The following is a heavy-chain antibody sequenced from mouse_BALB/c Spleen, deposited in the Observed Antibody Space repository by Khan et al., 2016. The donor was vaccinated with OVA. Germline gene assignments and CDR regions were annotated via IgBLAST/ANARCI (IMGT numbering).Heavy chain of an antibody. CDR2: IYPGDGNT. V-gene: IGHV1-87*01. D-gene: IGHD1-1*01. CDR3: VCGGINTGCFDY. Sequence: QVQLKQSGTELARPGASVKLSCKASGYTFTSYWIQWVKQRPGQGLEWIGSIYPGDGNTSYTQKFKGKATLTADKSSSTAYMQLSSLASEDSAVYRDVCGGINTGCFDYWGQGTTLTVSS. CDR1: GYTFTSYW. J-gene: IGHJ2*01.